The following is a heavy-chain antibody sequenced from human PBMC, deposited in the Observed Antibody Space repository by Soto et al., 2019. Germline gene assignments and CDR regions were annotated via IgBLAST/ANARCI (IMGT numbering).Heavy chain of an antibody. CDR1: GFTFSDYS. D-gene: IGHD1-1*01. CDR3: PKRATTLPTPGNYFDS. V-gene: IGHV3-23*01. CDR2: LTRGGTS. Sequence: PGGSLRLSCAASGFTFSDYSMSWVRQTPERGLEWVSTLTRGGTSYYADSVQGRFTVSRDNSKNTVSLHMHSLRAEDTALYYCPKRATTLPTPGNYFDSLGQGTLVTVSS. J-gene: IGHJ4*02.